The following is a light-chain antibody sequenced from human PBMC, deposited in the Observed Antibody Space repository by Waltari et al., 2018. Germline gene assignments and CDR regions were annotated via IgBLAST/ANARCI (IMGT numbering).Light chain of an antibody. CDR1: QTISSNY. V-gene: IGKV3-20*01. J-gene: IGKJ1*01. CDR2: AAS. Sequence: EVVLTQSPGTLSLSPGERATLSCRASQTISSNYLAWYQQKPGQAPRLFIYAASRRATCIPDRFSGSGAGTDFTLNITRLEPEDFAVYFCHNYGGSVWTFGQGTKVEVK. CDR3: HNYGGSVWT.